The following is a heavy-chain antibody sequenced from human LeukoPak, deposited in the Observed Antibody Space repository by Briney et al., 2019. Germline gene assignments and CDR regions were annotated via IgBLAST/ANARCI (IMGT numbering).Heavy chain of an antibody. D-gene: IGHD5-18*01. CDR2: ISYDGSNK. CDR1: GFTFSSYG. CDR3: ARDRGYSLIDY. Sequence: GRSLRLSCAASGFTFSSYGMHWVRQAPGKGLEWVAVISYDGSNKYYADSVKGRFTISRDNAKNSLYLQMNSLRAEDTAVYYCARDRGYSLIDYWGQGTLVTVSS. V-gene: IGHV3-30*03. J-gene: IGHJ4*02.